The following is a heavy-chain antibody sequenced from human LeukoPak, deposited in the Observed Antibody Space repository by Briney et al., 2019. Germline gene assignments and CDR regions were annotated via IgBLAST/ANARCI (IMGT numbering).Heavy chain of an antibody. J-gene: IGHJ5*02. CDR3: ARGPGLNWFDP. CDR1: GGSMRSYY. CDR2: IYYSGSI. Sequence: SETLSLTCTVSGGSMRSYYWSWLRRPPGKGLEWIGYIYYSGSINYNPSLKSRVTISVDTSKNQFSLKLSSVTAADTAVYYCARGPGLNWFDPWGQGTLVTVYS. V-gene: IGHV4-59*01. D-gene: IGHD3-16*01.